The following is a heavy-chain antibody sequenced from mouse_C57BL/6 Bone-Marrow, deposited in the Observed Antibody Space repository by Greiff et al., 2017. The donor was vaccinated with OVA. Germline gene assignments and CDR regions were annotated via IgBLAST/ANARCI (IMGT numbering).Heavy chain of an antibody. CDR2: IDPSDSYT. Sequence: VQLQQPGAELVRPGTSVKLSCKASGYTFTSSWMHWVKQSPGQGLEWIGVIDPSDSYTNYNQKFKGKATLTVDTSSSTAYMQLSSLTSEDSAVYYCARLGQGYWGQGTTLTVSS. CDR1: GYTFTSSW. D-gene: IGHD3-3*01. V-gene: IGHV1-59*01. CDR3: ARLGQGY. J-gene: IGHJ2*01.